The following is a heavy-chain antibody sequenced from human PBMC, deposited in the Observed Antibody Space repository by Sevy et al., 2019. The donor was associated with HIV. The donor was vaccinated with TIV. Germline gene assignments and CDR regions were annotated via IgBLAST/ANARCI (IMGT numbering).Heavy chain of an antibody. J-gene: IGHJ3*01. CDR2: IDWDGGTT. Sequence: GGSLRLSCAASGFTFRDYAMHWVRQAPGKGLEWVSLIDWDGGTTFYADSVRGRFTISRDNSQNFLYLQVNTLTAEDTALYYCAKDSSREQWLGYAFDFWGQGTMVTVSS. CDR3: AKDSSREQWLGYAFDF. V-gene: IGHV3-43D*03. CDR1: GFTFRDYA. D-gene: IGHD6-19*01.